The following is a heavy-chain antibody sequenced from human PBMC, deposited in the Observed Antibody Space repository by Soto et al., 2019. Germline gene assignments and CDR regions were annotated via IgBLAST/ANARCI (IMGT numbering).Heavy chain of an antibody. J-gene: IGHJ4*02. Sequence: PSETLSLTCTVSGGSISSGGYYWSWIRQHPGKGLEWIGYIYYSGSTYYNPSLKSRVTISVDTSKDQFSLKLSSVTAADTAVYYCARVDYGDRLYYFDYWGQGTLVTVSS. CDR1: GGSISSGGYY. D-gene: IGHD4-17*01. CDR2: IYYSGST. CDR3: ARVDYGDRLYYFDY. V-gene: IGHV4-31*03.